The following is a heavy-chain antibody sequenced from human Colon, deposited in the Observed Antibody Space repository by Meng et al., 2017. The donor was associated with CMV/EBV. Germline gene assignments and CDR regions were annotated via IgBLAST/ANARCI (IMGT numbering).Heavy chain of an antibody. CDR2: IKQDGSEK. V-gene: IGHV3-7*01. D-gene: IGHD2-15*01. CDR3: ARLVVGDNDYFDY. J-gene: IGHJ4*02. Sequence: GGSLRLSCIASGLTFSDSFMSWVRQAPGKGLEWVANIKQDGSEKFYVDSVKGRFTISRDNARKSLYLQMDNLRAEDTAVYYCARLVVGDNDYFDYWGQGTLVTVSS. CDR1: GLTFSDSF.